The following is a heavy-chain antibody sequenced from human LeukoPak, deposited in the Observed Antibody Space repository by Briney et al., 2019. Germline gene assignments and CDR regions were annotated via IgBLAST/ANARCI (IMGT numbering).Heavy chain of an antibody. CDR1: GYTFTSYD. J-gene: IGHJ3*02. Sequence: ASVKVSCKASGYTFTSYDINWVRQATGQGLEWMGWMNPNSGNTGYAQNFQGSVTVTRNISTATAYMELSSLKSDDTAVYYCARVNTYYYGSGVSRAFHMWGQGTMVTVSS. CDR3: ARVNTYYYGSGVSRAFHM. D-gene: IGHD3-10*01. CDR2: MNPNSGNT. V-gene: IGHV1-8*01.